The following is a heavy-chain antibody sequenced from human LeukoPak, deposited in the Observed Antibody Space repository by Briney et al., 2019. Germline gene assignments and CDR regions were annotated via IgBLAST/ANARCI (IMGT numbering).Heavy chain of an antibody. D-gene: IGHD5-12*01. V-gene: IGHV1-2*02. J-gene: IGHJ4*02. CDR3: ARDLGVIVATPTGYGY. CDR2: INLSSGGT. Sequence: ASVKASCKSSGYTFTGYYMRWVRQAPGQGLEWMGWINLSSGGTNSAQRFLGRVTMTRDTSISTAYMELSRLRSDDTAVYYCARDLGVIVATPTGYGYWGQGTLVTVSS. CDR1: GYTFTGYY.